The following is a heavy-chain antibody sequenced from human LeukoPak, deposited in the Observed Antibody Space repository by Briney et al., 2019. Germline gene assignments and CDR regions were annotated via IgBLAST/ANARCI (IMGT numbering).Heavy chain of an antibody. Sequence: SETLSLTCTVSGGSISSYYWSWIRQPPGKGLEWIGDIYYSVSTNYNPSLKSRVTRSVATSKTQSSLKLSSVTAADTAVYSCTGLQGSADAFDIWGQGTMVTVSS. CDR1: GGSISSYY. D-gene: IGHD4-11*01. V-gene: IGHV4-59*01. J-gene: IGHJ3*02. CDR3: TGLQGSADAFDI. CDR2: IYYSVST.